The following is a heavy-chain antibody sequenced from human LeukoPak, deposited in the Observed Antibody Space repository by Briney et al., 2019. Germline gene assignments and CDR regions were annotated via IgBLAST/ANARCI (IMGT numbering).Heavy chain of an antibody. CDR2: ISYDGSNK. Sequence: GRSLRLSCAASGFTFSSYAMHWVRQAPGKGLEWVAVISYDGSNKYYADSVKGRFTISRDNSKNTLYLQMNSLRAEDTAVYYCARDTPYSSSWYWFDPWGQGTLVTVSS. CDR1: GFTFSSYA. CDR3: ARDTPYSSSWYWFDP. V-gene: IGHV3-30-3*01. J-gene: IGHJ5*02. D-gene: IGHD6-13*01.